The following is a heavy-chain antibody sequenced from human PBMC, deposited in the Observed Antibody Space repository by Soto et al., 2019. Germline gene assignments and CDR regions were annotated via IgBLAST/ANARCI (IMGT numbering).Heavy chain of an antibody. CDR2: MNPNSGNT. D-gene: IGHD2-15*01. Sequence: QVQLVQSGAEVKNPGASVKVSCKASGYTFTRYDINWVRQATGQGLEWMGWMNPNSGNTGYAQKFQGRVTMTRNTSISTAYMELSSLRSEDAAVYYCARGQAGRWLLPEKDWGQGTLVTVSS. J-gene: IGHJ4*02. CDR3: ARGQAGRWLLPEKD. V-gene: IGHV1-8*01. CDR1: GYTFTRYD.